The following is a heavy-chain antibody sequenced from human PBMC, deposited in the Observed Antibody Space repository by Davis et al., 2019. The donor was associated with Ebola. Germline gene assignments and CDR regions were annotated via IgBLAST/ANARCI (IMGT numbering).Heavy chain of an antibody. Sequence: ASVKVSCKASGYTFTSYGISWVRQAPGQGLEWMGWISAYNGNTNYAQKLQGRVTMTTDTSTSTAFMELRSLRSEDTAVYYCARGGRQQLYYYGMDVWGQGTTVTVSS. V-gene: IGHV1-18*01. CDR3: ARGGRQQLYYYGMDV. CDR2: ISAYNGNT. D-gene: IGHD6-13*01. J-gene: IGHJ6*02. CDR1: GYTFTSYG.